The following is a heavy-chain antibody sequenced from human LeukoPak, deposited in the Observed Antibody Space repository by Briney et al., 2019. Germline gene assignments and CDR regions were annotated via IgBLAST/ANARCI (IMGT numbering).Heavy chain of an antibody. J-gene: IGHJ5*02. Sequence: SETLSLTCAVYGGSFSGYYWSWIRQPPGKGLEWIGEINHSGSTNYNPSLKSRVTTSVDTSKNQFSLKLSSVTAADTAVYYCARGSRRLGINYYDSSGYYHWGQGTLVTVSS. CDR2: INHSGST. CDR1: GGSFSGYY. CDR3: ARGSRRLGINYYDSSGYYH. V-gene: IGHV4-34*01. D-gene: IGHD3-22*01.